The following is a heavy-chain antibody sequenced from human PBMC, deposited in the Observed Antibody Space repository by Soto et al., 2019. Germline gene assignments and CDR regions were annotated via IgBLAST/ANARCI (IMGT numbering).Heavy chain of an antibody. CDR2: IDTSGNT. V-gene: IGHV4-4*07. CDR3: ARYSNNWFQTEGRDV. CDR1: VDSITTYY. Sequence: SETLSLTCTVSVDSITTYYWSWIRQPAGKGLEWIGRIDTSGNTNYNPSLKSRVTMSVDTSKKQFYLKLTSVTAADTAVYYCARYSNNWFQTEGRDVWGQGTTVTVS. D-gene: IGHD6-13*01. J-gene: IGHJ6*02.